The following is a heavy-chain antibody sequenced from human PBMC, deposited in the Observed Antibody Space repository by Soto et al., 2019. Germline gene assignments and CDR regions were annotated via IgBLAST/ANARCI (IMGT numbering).Heavy chain of an antibody. CDR1: GFTVSSNY. V-gene: IGHV3-53*04. D-gene: IGHD6-19*01. J-gene: IGHJ6*03. CDR2: IYSGGST. CDR3: ARALTEAVAGFYYYYYYMDV. Sequence: GGSLRLSCAASGFTVSSNYMSWVRQAPGKGLEWVSVIYSGGSTYYADSVKGRFTISRHNSKNTLYLQMNSLRAEDTAVYYCARALTEAVAGFYYYYYYMDVWGKGTTVTVSS.